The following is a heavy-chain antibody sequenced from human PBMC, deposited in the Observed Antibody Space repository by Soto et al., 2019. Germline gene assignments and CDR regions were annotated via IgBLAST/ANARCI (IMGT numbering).Heavy chain of an antibody. Sequence: QITLKESGPTLVKPTQTLTLTCAFSGFSLSTSGVGVGWIRQPPGKALEWLALIYWDDDERYSPSLKSRLTITKDTSKNQVVLTMTNMDPVDTATYYCAKRHSSGYVFDYWGQGTLVTVSS. D-gene: IGHD3-22*01. CDR1: GFSLSTSGVG. J-gene: IGHJ4*02. V-gene: IGHV2-5*02. CDR3: AKRHSSGYVFDY. CDR2: IYWDDDE.